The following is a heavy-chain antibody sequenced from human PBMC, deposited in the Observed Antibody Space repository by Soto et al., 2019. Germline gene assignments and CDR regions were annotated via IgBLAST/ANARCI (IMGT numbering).Heavy chain of an antibody. V-gene: IGHV4-34*01. CDR3: ASPSRIAAAGTSY. Sequence: SETLSLTCAVYGGSFSGYYWSWIRQPPGKGLEWIGEINHSGSTNYNPSLKSRVTISVDTSKNQFSLKLSSVTAADTAVYYCASPSRIAAAGTSYWGQGTLVTVS. J-gene: IGHJ4*02. CDR1: GGSFSGYY. CDR2: INHSGST. D-gene: IGHD6-13*01.